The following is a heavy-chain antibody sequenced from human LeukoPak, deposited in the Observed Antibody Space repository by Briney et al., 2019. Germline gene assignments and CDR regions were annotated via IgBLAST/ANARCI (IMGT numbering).Heavy chain of an antibody. V-gene: IGHV3-7*01. D-gene: IGHD3-22*01. CDR1: GFTFSSYW. J-gene: IGHJ2*01. Sequence: GGSLRLSCAASGFTFSSYWMSWVRQAPGKGLEWVANIKQDGSEKYYVDSVKGRFTISRDNAKNSLYLQMNSLRAEDTAVYYCARDWSSSSGYYYIFDYWGRGTLVTVSS. CDR2: IKQDGSEK. CDR3: ARDWSSSSGYYYIFDY.